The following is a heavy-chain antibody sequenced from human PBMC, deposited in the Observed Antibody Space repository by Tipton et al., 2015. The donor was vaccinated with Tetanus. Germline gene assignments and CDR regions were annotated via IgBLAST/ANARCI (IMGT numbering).Heavy chain of an antibody. CDR1: GFTFSSYS. D-gene: IGHD1-14*01. Sequence: SLRLSCAASGFTFSSYSMNWIRQAPGKGLEWVSSISSSSTYIYYADSVKGRFTISRDNAKNSLYLQMNSLRAEDTAVYYCARAPNRISRAYDYWGQGTQITVSS. CDR3: ARAPNRISRAYDY. J-gene: IGHJ4*02. CDR2: ISSSSTYI. V-gene: IGHV3-21*01.